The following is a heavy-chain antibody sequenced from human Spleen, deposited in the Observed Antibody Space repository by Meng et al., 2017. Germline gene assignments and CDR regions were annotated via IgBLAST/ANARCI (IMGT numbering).Heavy chain of an antibody. D-gene: IGHD2-15*01. CDR1: GGSFSGYY. V-gene: IGHV4-34*01. Sequence: QGSLEQWGAGLLKPSETLSLTVAVYGGSFSGYYWSWIRQPPGKGLEWIGEIYHSGSTNYNPSLKSRVTISVDTSKNQFSLKVTSVTAADTAVYYCARHAGSPDYWGQGTLVTVSS. J-gene: IGHJ4*02. CDR2: IYHSGST. CDR3: ARHAGSPDY.